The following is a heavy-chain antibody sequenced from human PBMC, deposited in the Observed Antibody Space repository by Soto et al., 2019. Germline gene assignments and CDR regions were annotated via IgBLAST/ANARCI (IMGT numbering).Heavy chain of an antibody. D-gene: IGHD6-6*01. J-gene: IGHJ6*02. CDR2: ISRSGSTI. V-gene: IGHV3-11*01. Sequence: VGSLRLSCAASGFTFSDYYMTWIRQAPGKGLEWVSYISRSGSTIYYADSVKGRFTISRDNAKNSLYLQMNNPGAEDTAVYYCARDQDIATRGYYFYPLDVWGQGTTVTVSS. CDR3: ARDQDIATRGYYFYPLDV. CDR1: GFTFSDYY.